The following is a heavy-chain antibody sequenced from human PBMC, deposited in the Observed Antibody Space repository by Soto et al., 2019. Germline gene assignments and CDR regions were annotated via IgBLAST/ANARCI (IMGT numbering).Heavy chain of an antibody. CDR1: GGSFSGYY. CDR3: ARVRLGYSYGPVGAFDI. Sequence: QVQLQQWGAGLLKPSETLSLTCAVYGGSFSGYYWSWIRQPPGKGLEWIGEINHSGSTNYNPSLKSRVTISVDTSKNQFSLKLSSVTAADTAVYYCARVRLGYSYGPVGAFDIWGQGTMVTVSS. CDR2: INHSGST. D-gene: IGHD5-18*01. V-gene: IGHV4-34*01. J-gene: IGHJ3*02.